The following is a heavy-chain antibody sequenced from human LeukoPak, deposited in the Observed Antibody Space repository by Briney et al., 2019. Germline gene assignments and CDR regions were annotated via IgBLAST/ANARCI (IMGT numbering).Heavy chain of an antibody. CDR3: AKGGLRYFDWLLEGDWFDP. CDR2: LSGGST. D-gene: IGHD3-9*01. J-gene: IGHJ5*02. CDR1: RFTVSSNE. Sequence: GGSLRLSCVASRFTVSSNEMSWVRQAPGKGLEWVSSLSGGSTYYADSRTGRFTISRDNSKNTLHLQMNSLRAEDTAVYYCAKGGLRYFDWLLEGDWFDPWGQGTLVTVSS. V-gene: IGHV3-38-3*01.